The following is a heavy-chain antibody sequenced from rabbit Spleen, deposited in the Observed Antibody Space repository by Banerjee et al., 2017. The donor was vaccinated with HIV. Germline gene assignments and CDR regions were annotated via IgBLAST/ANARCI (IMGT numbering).Heavy chain of an antibody. CDR1: GFSFSSSSW. CDR2: VYAGSSGST. V-gene: IGHV1S45*01. CDR3: ARELRGGGDGLDL. J-gene: IGHJ3*01. Sequence: EESRGGLVQPEGSLTLTCTASGFSFSSSSWICWVRQAPGKGLEWIACVYAGSSGSTYYASWAKGRFTISKTSSTTVTLQMTSLTAADTATYFCARELRGGGDGLDLWGQGTLVTVS. D-gene: IGHD4-2*01.